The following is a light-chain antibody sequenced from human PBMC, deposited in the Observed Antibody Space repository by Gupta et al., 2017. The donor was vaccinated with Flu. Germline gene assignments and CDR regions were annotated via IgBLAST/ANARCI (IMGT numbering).Light chain of an antibody. CDR1: QSINNY. V-gene: IGKV3-11*01. CDR3: QKRSNWPPFT. Sequence: DIVLTQSPASLSLFPGERATLSCRASQSINNYLAWYQHKPGQAPRLLIYDASNRATGTPARFSGSGSGTDFTLTVSSLEPEDFAVYYCQKRSNWPPFTFGPGTKLKI. CDR2: DAS. J-gene: IGKJ3*01.